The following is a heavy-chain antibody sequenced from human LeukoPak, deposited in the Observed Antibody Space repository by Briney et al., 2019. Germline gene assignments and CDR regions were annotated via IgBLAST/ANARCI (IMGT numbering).Heavy chain of an antibody. CDR3: ARDSSSYYYYYYMDV. CDR2: IRQDGSQK. Sequence: GGSLRLSCAASGFTFSSYWMSWVRQAPGKGLEWVATIRQDGSQKYYVDSVKGRFTISRDNAKNSLYLQMNSLRAEDTAVYYCARDSSSYYYYYYMDVWGKGTTVTISS. V-gene: IGHV3-7*01. CDR1: GFTFSSYW. D-gene: IGHD6-13*01. J-gene: IGHJ6*03.